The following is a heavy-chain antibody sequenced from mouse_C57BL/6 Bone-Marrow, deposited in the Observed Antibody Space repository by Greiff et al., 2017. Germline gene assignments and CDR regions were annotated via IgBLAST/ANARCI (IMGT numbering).Heavy chain of an antibody. J-gene: IGHJ1*03. V-gene: IGHV1-72*01. Sequence: QVQLQQPGAELVKPGASVKLSCKASGYTFTSYWMHWVKQRPGRGLELIGRIDPNSGGTKYNEKFKSKATLTVDKPSSTAYMQLSSLTSEDSAVYYCARERPDGYFGYFDVWGTGTTVTVSS. CDR3: ARERPDGYFGYFDV. CDR1: GYTFTSYW. D-gene: IGHD2-3*01. CDR2: IDPNSGGT.